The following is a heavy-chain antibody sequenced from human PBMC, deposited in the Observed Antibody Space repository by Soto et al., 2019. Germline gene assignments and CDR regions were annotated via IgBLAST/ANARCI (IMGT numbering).Heavy chain of an antibody. Sequence: QVQLVQSGAEVKKPGATVKVSCKASGYTFTSYGISWVRQAPGQGLEWMGWSSAYNGNTNYAQKLQGRVTRTTGTSTSTAYMELRSLRSDDTAVYYCARGVPDSSGYYNLYWYVDLWGRGTLVTVSS. CDR1: GYTFTSYG. CDR3: ARGVPDSSGYYNLYWYVDL. V-gene: IGHV1-18*01. CDR2: SSAYNGNT. J-gene: IGHJ2*01. D-gene: IGHD3-22*01.